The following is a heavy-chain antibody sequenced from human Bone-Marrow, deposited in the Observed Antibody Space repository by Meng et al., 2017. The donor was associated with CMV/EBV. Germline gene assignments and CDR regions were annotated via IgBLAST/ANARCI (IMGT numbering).Heavy chain of an antibody. CDR3: ARGPGYSSSWPQIMSWFDP. J-gene: IGHJ5*02. CDR2: INHSGST. CDR1: GGTFSGYY. D-gene: IGHD6-13*01. V-gene: IGHV4-34*01. Sequence: SETLSLTCAVYGGTFSGYYWSWIRQPPGKGLEWIGEINHSGSTNYNPSLKSRVTISVDTSKNQFSLKLSAVTAADTAVYYCARGPGYSSSWPQIMSWFDPWGQGTLVTVSS.